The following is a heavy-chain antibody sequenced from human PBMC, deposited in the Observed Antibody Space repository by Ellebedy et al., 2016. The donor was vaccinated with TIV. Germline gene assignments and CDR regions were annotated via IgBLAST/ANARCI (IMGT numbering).Heavy chain of an antibody. V-gene: IGHV3-13*01. CDR3: ARLKAGEVVAATLHLAAFDI. J-gene: IGHJ3*02. D-gene: IGHD2-15*01. Sequence: GGSLRLXCAASGFTFSSYDMHWVRQASGRDLEWVATIGTSFDTYYRGSVKGRFSISRGNAKNSLYLQMNSLRAEDTAVYYCARLKAGEVVAATLHLAAFDIWGQGTMVTVSS. CDR2: IGTSFDT. CDR1: GFTFSSYD.